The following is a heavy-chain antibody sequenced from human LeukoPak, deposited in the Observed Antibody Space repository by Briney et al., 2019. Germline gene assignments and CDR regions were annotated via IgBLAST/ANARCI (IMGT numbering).Heavy chain of an antibody. CDR1: GGSFSGYY. CDR3: ASGRDGYPNDY. Sequence: PSETLSLTCAVYGGSFSGYYWSWIRQPSGKGLEWIGYIYYSGSTNYNPSLKSRVTISVDTSKNQFSLKLSSVTAADTAVYYCASGRDGYPNDYWGQGTLVTVSS. D-gene: IGHD5-12*01. CDR2: IYYSGST. V-gene: IGHV4-59*08. J-gene: IGHJ4*02.